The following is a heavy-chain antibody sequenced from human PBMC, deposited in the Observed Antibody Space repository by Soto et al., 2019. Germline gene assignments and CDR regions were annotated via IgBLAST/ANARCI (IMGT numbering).Heavy chain of an antibody. CDR1: GDLFNNYA. V-gene: IGHV1-69*01. D-gene: IGHD6-13*01. J-gene: IGHJ4*02. CDR2: ISPLFSTT. CDR3: AASSSVAAAGYFKF. Sequence: QVQLAQSGAEVKEPGSSVKVSCKATGDLFNNYAFNWVRQAPGQGLEWMGRISPLFSTTNYAQKFQGRGTIVADELTTIVYLEVSNLESEDTAMYYCAASSSVAAAGYFKFWGQGTLVTVSP.